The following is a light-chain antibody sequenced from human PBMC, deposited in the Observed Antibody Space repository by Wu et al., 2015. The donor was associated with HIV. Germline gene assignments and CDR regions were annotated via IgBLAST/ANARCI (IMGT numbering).Light chain of an antibody. CDR1: QSVSSVY. CDR2: GTS. CDR3: QQYNSYLLT. J-gene: IGKJ4*01. Sequence: IVLTQSPATLSLSPGERAILSCTASQSVSSVYLAWYQQKPGQAPRLLVYGTSRRATGIPDRFSGSGSGTDFTLTISRLEPDDFATYYCQQYNSYLLTFGGGTKVEIK. V-gene: IGKV3-20*01.